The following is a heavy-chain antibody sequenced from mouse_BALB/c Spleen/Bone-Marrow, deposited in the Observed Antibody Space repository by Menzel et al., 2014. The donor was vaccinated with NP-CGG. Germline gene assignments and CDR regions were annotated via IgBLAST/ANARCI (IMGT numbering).Heavy chain of an antibody. CDR3: ARGGYGNYYFDY. D-gene: IGHD2-1*01. V-gene: IGHV1S130*01. J-gene: IGHJ2*01. CDR1: GYTFTSSW. Sequence: VQLQQSGSVLVRPGASVKLSCKASGYTFTSSWMHWAKQRPGQGLEWIGEIHPNSGNTNYNEKFKGKATLTVDTSSSTAYVGLSSLTSEDSAVYYCARGGYGNYYFDYWGQGTTLTVSS. CDR2: IHPNSGNT.